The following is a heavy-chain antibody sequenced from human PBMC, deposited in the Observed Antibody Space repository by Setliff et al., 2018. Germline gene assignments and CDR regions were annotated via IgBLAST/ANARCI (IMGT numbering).Heavy chain of an antibody. Sequence: ASVKVSCKASGYTFTSYDINWVRQAPGQGLEWMGGIIPIFGTANYAQKFQGRVTMTRDTSTSTVYMELSSLRSEDTAVYYCARRRGSFLAELDYWGQGTLVTVSS. V-gene: IGHV1-69*05. CDR3: ARRRGSFLAELDY. D-gene: IGHD1-26*01. CDR2: IIPIFGTA. CDR1: GYTFTSYD. J-gene: IGHJ4*02.